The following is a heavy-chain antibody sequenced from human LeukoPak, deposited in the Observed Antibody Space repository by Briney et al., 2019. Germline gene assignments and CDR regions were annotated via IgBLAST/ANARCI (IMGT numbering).Heavy chain of an antibody. V-gene: IGHV1-8*03. J-gene: IGHJ4*02. CDR3: ASLYSGSPE. D-gene: IGHD1-26*01. Sequence: GASVKVSCKASGGTFSSYAISWVRQAPGQGLEWMGWMNPNSGNTGYAQKFQGRVTITRNTSISTAYMELSSLRSEDTAVYYCASLYSGSPEWGQGTLVTVSS. CDR1: GGTFSSYA. CDR2: MNPNSGNT.